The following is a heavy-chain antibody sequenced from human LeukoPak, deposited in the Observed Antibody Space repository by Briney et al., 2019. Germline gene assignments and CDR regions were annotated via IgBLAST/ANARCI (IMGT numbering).Heavy chain of an antibody. Sequence: SETLSFTCTVSCGSISSYYWCWIRQPPGKGLGWSGYIYYSGSTNYNPSLKSRVTISVDTSKNQFSLKLSSVTAADTAVYYCARDVGDYAPDWFDPWGQGTLVTVSS. CDR2: IYYSGST. V-gene: IGHV4-59*01. D-gene: IGHD4-17*01. CDR1: CGSISSYY. CDR3: ARDVGDYAPDWFDP. J-gene: IGHJ5*02.